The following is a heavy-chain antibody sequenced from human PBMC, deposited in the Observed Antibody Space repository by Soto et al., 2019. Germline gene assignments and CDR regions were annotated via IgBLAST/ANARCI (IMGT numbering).Heavy chain of an antibody. CDR2: IYYSGST. D-gene: IGHD5-12*01. V-gene: IGHV4-61*01. CDR1: GGSVSSSSYY. Sequence: PSETLSLTCTVSGGSVSSSSYYWSWIRQPPGKGLEWIGYIYYSGSTNYNPSLKSRVTISVDTSKNQFSLKLSSVTAADTAVYYCARMDIVATMTDYWGQGTLVTVSS. CDR3: ARMDIVATMTDY. J-gene: IGHJ4*02.